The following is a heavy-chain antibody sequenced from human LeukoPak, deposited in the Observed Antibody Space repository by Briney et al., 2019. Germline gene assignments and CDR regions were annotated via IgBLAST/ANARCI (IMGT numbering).Heavy chain of an antibody. V-gene: IGHV3-48*03. CDR2: ISRSGDAI. CDR3: AREEATCGGDCYDY. CDR1: GFTFHSYE. J-gene: IGHJ4*02. D-gene: IGHD2-21*02. Sequence: GGSLRLSCAASGFTFHSYEFNWVRQAPGKGLEWVSYISRSGDAIYYAPSVRGRFTMSRDNAKSSLFLQMNSLRADDTAVYYCAREEATCGGDCYDYWGQGTLVTVSS.